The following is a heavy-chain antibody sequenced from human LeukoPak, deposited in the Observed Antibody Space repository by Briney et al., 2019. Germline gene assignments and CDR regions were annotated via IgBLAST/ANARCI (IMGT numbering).Heavy chain of an antibody. V-gene: IGHV4-38-2*02. D-gene: IGHD3-10*01. CDR3: ARRGVNYYGSTGYYYYMDV. Sequence: SETLSLTCTVSGYSISSGYYWGWIRQPPGKGLEWIGSIYHSGSTYYNPSLKSRVTISVDTSKNQFSLKLSSVTAADTAVYYCARRGVNYYGSTGYYYYMDVWGKGTTVTVSS. J-gene: IGHJ6*03. CDR2: IYHSGST. CDR1: GYSISSGYY.